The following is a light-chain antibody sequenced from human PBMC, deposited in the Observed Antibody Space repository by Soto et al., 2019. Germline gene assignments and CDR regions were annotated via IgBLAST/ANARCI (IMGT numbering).Light chain of an antibody. V-gene: IGLV2-11*01. J-gene: IGLJ3*02. Sequence: QSALTQPRSVSGSPGQSVTISCTGTSGDVGGYNFVSWYQQNPGKAPTLMIFDVSQRPSGVPDRFSGSKSGNTASLTISGLQAEDEADYYCCSYGGSYTWVFGGGTKRTVL. CDR2: DVS. CDR3: CSYGGSYTWV. CDR1: SGDVGGYNF.